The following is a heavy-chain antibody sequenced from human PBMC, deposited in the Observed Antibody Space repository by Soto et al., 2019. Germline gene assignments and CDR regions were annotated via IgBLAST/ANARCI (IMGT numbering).Heavy chain of an antibody. J-gene: IGHJ4*02. CDR1: GGSISSYY. V-gene: IGHV4-59*01. CDR2: IYYSGST. CDR3: ARATRVGRFDY. Sequence: SETLSLTCTVSGGSISSYYWSWIRQPPGKGLEWIGYIYYSGSTNYNPSLKSRVTISVDTSKNQFSLKLSSVTAADTAVYYCARATRVGRFDYWGQGTLVTVSS.